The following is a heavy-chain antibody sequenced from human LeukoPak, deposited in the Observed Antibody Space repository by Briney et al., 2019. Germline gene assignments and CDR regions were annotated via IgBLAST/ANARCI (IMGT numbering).Heavy chain of an antibody. V-gene: IGHV3-7*01. CDR3: ARDIGVRGYNWFDP. CDR2: IKQDGSEK. CDR1: GFTFSSYW. D-gene: IGHD3-10*01. Sequence: GGSLRLSCAASGFTFSSYWMSWVRQAPGKGLEWVANIKQDGSEKYYVDSVKGRFTISRDNAKNSLYLQMNSLRAEDTAVYHCARDIGVRGYNWFDPWGQGTLVTVSS. J-gene: IGHJ5*02.